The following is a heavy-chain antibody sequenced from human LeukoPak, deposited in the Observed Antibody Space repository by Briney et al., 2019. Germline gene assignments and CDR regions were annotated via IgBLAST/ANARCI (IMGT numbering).Heavy chain of an antibody. J-gene: IGHJ4*02. V-gene: IGHV3-33*01. CDR3: VRGGWRIIETGGDS. D-gene: IGHD2-15*01. Sequence: GGSLRLSCAASGFTFNNYGIHWVRQAPGKGLEWVAVIWSDASTKYYADSVKGRFTISRDNSKNTLYLQMNSLRVEDTAMYYCVRGGWRIIETGGDSWGQGTLVTVSS. CDR2: IWSDASTK. CDR1: GFTFNNYG.